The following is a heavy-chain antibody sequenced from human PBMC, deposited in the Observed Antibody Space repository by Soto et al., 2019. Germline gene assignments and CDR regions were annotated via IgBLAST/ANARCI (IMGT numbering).Heavy chain of an antibody. D-gene: IGHD5-18*01. Sequence: GGSLRLSCAASGFTVSSNYMSWVRQAPGKGLEWVSLIYSGGGTYYADSVKGRFTISRDNSKNTLYLQMNSLRAEDTAAYYCARRYSYGPHTLDYWGQGTLVTVSS. CDR2: IYSGGGT. CDR3: ARRYSYGPHTLDY. V-gene: IGHV3-53*01. CDR1: GFTVSSNY. J-gene: IGHJ4*02.